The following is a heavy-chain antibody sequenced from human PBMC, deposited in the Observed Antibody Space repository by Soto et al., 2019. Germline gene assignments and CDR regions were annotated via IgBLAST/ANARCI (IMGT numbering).Heavy chain of an antibody. Sequence: DVQLVESGGGLVKPGGSLTLSCAASGFTFSSYSLSWVRQAPGKGLECVSSISSGHGDIYYADSVEGRFIGSRDNAKNLLFLQMNNLRVEDTAVYYCALLTSGWYGDFDFWGQGTLVTVSS. CDR3: ALLTSGWYGDFDF. D-gene: IGHD6-19*01. V-gene: IGHV3-21*01. CDR1: GFTFSSYS. J-gene: IGHJ4*02. CDR2: ISSGHGDI.